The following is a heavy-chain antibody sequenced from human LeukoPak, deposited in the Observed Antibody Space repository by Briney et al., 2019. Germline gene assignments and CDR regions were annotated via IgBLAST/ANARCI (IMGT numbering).Heavy chain of an antibody. J-gene: IGHJ4*02. V-gene: IGHV1-2*02. Sequence: GASVKASCKASGYTFTGYYMHWVRQAPGQGLEWMGWINPNSGGTNYAQKFQGRVTMTRDTSISTAYMELSRLRSDDTAVYYCARDVSDFWSGYSSYYFDYWGQGTLVTVSS. D-gene: IGHD3-3*01. CDR1: GYTFTGYY. CDR2: INPNSGGT. CDR3: ARDVSDFWSGYSSYYFDY.